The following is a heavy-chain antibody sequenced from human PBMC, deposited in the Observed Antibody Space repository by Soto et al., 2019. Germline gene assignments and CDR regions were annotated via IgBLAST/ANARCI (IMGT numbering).Heavy chain of an antibody. J-gene: IGHJ3*02. V-gene: IGHV1-69*01. D-gene: IGHD3-22*01. CDR1: GGTFSSYA. Sequence: QVQLVQSGAEVKQPGSSVKVSCKASGGTFSSYAISWVRQAPGQGLEWMGGIIPIFGTANYAQKFQGRVTSTADESTSTAYMELNSLRSEVTALYYCARPGDWYDSSGYPREAFDIWGQGTMVTVSS. CDR2: IIPIFGTA. CDR3: ARPGDWYDSSGYPREAFDI.